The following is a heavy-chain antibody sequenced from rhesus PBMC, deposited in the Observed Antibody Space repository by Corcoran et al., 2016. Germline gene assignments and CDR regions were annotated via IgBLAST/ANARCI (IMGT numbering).Heavy chain of an antibody. Sequence: QVQLQESGPGVVKPSETLSLTCAVSGGSIGDSYRWSWIRQPPGKGLGWIGYIYGSSTSTNYNPSLKSRVTISKDTSKNQFSLKLSSVTAADTAVYHCARHSGPFDYWGQGVLVTVSS. D-gene: IGHD5-24*01. CDR1: GGSIGDSYR. CDR2: IYGSSTST. CDR3: ARHSGPFDY. V-gene: IGHV4S10*01. J-gene: IGHJ4*01.